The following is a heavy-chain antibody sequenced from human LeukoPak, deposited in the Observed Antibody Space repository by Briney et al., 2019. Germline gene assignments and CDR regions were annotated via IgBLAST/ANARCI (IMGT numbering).Heavy chain of an antibody. CDR1: GGSISSSNW. Sequence: SETLSLTCAVSGGSISSSNWWSWVRQPPGKGLEWIGEIYHSGSTNYNPSLKSRVTISVDKSKNQFSLKLSSVTAADTAVYYCARARADGGYYYYYMDVWGKGTTVTVSS. CDR2: IYHSGST. CDR3: ARARADGGYYYYYMDV. J-gene: IGHJ6*03. V-gene: IGHV4-4*02.